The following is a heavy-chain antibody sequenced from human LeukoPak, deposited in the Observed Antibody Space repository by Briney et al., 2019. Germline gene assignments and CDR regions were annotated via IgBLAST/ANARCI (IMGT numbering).Heavy chain of an antibody. Sequence: ASVKVSCKASGYTFTGYYMHWVRQAPGQGLEWMGWINPNSGDTTYAQKFQGRVTMTRDTSTSTVYMELSSLRSEDTAVYYCARAYYHDSSDYYFPLDYWGQGTLVTVSS. J-gene: IGHJ4*02. CDR3: ARAYYHDSSDYYFPLDY. CDR1: GYTFTGYY. CDR2: INPNSGDT. V-gene: IGHV1-2*02. D-gene: IGHD3-22*01.